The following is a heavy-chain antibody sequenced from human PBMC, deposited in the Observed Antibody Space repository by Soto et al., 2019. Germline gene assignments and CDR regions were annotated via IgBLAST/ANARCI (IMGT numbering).Heavy chain of an antibody. V-gene: IGHV3-23*01. CDR2: ISGSGGST. Sequence: GGSLRLSCAASGFTFSSYAMSWVRQAPGKGLEWVSAISGSGGSTYYADSVKGRFTISRDNSKNTLYLQMNSLRAEDTAVYYCARERTYYYDSSGPVFDYWGQGTLVTVSS. D-gene: IGHD3-22*01. CDR1: GFTFSSYA. CDR3: ARERTYYYDSSGPVFDY. J-gene: IGHJ4*02.